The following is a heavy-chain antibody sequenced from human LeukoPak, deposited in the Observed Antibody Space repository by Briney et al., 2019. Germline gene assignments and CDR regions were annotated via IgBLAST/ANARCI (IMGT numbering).Heavy chain of an antibody. CDR3: AKASRGYSYGYWFDY. Sequence: GGSLRLSCAASGFTFDDYAMHWVRQAPGKGLEWVAVISYDGSNKYYADSVKGRFTISRDNSKNTLYLQMNSLRAEDTAVYYCAKASRGYSYGYWFDYWGQGTLVTVSS. V-gene: IGHV3-30*18. D-gene: IGHD5-18*01. J-gene: IGHJ4*02. CDR1: GFTFDDYA. CDR2: ISYDGSNK.